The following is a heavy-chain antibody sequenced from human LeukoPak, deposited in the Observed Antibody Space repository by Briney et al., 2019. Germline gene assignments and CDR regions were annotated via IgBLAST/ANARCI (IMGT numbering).Heavy chain of an antibody. V-gene: IGHV1-69*05. CDR2: IIPIFGTA. D-gene: IGHD6-6*01. J-gene: IGHJ6*04. CDR3: ARFGTGYSSSSGGMEV. CDR1: GGTFSSYA. Sequence: GSSVKVSCKASGGTFSSYAISWVRQAPGQGLEWMGGIIPIFGTANYAQKIQGRVTITTDESTSTAYMELSSLRSEDTAVYYCARFGTGYSSSSGGMEVWGKGTTVTVSS.